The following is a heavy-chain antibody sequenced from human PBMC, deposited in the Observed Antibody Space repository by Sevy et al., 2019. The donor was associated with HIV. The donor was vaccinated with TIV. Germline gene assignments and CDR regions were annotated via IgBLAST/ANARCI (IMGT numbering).Heavy chain of an antibody. J-gene: IGHJ6*02. V-gene: IGHV3-23*01. D-gene: IGHD6-13*01. CDR3: ANSSSSSGNYYSYGMDV. Sequence: GGSLRLSCAASGFTFSSYAMSWVRQAPGKGLEWVSAISGSGGSTYYADSVKGRFTISRDNSKSTQYLQMNSLRAEDTALYYCANSSSSSGNYYSYGMDVWGQGTTVTVSS. CDR1: GFTFSSYA. CDR2: ISGSGGST.